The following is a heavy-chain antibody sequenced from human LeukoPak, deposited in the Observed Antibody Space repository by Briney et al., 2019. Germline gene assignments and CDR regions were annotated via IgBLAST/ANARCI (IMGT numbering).Heavy chain of an antibody. D-gene: IGHD2-15*01. CDR2: INPNSGGT. Sequence: ASVKVSCKASGYTFTGYYMHWVRQAPGQGLEWMGWINPNSGGTNYAQKFQGRVTMTRDTSISTAYMELSRLRSDDTAVYYCARDRDCSGGSCCSFPDYWGQGTLVTVSS. V-gene: IGHV1-2*02. CDR1: GYTFTGYY. J-gene: IGHJ4*02. CDR3: ARDRDCSGGSCCSFPDY.